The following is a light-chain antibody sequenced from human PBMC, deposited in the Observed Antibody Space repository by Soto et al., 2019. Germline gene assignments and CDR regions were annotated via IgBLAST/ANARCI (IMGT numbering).Light chain of an antibody. CDR2: GAS. V-gene: IGKV3-15*01. CDR3: QQYSDWPIT. Sequence: EIVMTQSPATLSVSPGATVTLSCRASQSISNTLVWYQQKPGQAPRLLISGASNRATNIPARFRGSGSGTEFTLTISGLQSEDFAVYYCQQYSDWPITFGQGTRLEI. J-gene: IGKJ5*01. CDR1: QSISNT.